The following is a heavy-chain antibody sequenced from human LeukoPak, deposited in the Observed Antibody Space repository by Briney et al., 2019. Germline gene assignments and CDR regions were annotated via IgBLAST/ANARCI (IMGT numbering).Heavy chain of an antibody. CDR2: SYASGTT. D-gene: IGHD3-22*01. J-gene: IGHJ2*01. Sequence: SETLSLTCSVSGGSIRDYYWNWIRQAAGKGLEWIGRSYASGTTSFNPSLKSRVTISVDTSKNQFSLKLSSVTAADTAVYYCARRRYYYDSSGSSYWYFDLWGRGTLVTVSS. CDR3: ARRRYYYDSSGSSYWYFDL. V-gene: IGHV4-4*07. CDR1: GGSIRDYY.